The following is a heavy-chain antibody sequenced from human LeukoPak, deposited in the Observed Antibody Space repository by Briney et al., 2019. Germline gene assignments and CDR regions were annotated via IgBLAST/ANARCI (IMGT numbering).Heavy chain of an antibody. Sequence: ASVKVSCKASGYTFTGYYMRWVRQAPGQGLEWMGWINPNSGGTNYAQKFQGRVTMTRDTSISTAYMELSRLRSDDTAVYYCARLDYGGHPLRYWGQGTLVTVSS. V-gene: IGHV1-2*02. CDR1: GYTFTGYY. J-gene: IGHJ4*02. CDR3: ARLDYGGHPLRY. CDR2: INPNSGGT. D-gene: IGHD4-23*01.